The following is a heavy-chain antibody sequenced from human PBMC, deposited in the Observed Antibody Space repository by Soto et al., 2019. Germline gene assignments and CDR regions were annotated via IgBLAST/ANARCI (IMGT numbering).Heavy chain of an antibody. J-gene: IGHJ5*02. Sequence: SETLSLTCAVSGGSISSGGYSWSWIRQPPGKGLEWIGYIYHSGSTYYNPSLKSRVTISVDRSKNQFSLKLSSVTAADTAVYYCARDAVPGIAAAGTNWFDPWGQGTLVTVSS. CDR2: IYHSGST. CDR1: GGSISSGGYS. D-gene: IGHD6-13*01. V-gene: IGHV4-30-2*01. CDR3: ARDAVPGIAAAGTNWFDP.